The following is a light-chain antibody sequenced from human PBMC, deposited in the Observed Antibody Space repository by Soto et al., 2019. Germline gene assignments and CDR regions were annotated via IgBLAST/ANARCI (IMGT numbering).Light chain of an antibody. CDR3: SSYAL. CDR2: DVN. Sequence: QSALTQPASVSGSPGQSITITCTGTSSDIGASNYVSWYQQQPDKAPKLIIYDVNYRPSGISSRFSGSKSANTASLTISGLQADEAEYFCSSYALFGGGTQLTVL. J-gene: IGLJ3*02. V-gene: IGLV2-14*01. CDR1: SSDIGASNY.